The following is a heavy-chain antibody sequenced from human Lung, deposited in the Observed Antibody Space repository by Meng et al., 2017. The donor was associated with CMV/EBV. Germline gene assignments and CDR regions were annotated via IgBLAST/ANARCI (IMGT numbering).Heavy chain of an antibody. D-gene: IGHD6-13*01. V-gene: IGHV3-23*01. CDR3: AKGARMAGAGPDY. CDR2: ISGSGGAT. J-gene: IGHJ4*02. Sequence: GESLKISCAASGFTFSSYAMSWVRQAPGRGLEWVSSISGSGGATYYAASVKGRFTVSRDNSKNTLFLQINSLRAEDTALYYCAKGARMAGAGPDYWGQGTLVTVSS. CDR1: GFTFSSYA.